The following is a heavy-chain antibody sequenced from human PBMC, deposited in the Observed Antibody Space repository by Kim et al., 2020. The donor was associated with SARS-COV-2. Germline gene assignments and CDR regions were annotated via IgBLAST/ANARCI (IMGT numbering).Heavy chain of an antibody. CDR1: GGSISSGGYY. D-gene: IGHD1-1*01. CDR2: IYYSGST. CDR3: AMERLGYGMDV. J-gene: IGHJ6*02. Sequence: SETLSLTCTVSGGSISSGGYYWSWIRQHPGKGLEWIGYIYYSGSTYYNPSLKSRVTISVDTSKNQFSLKLSSVTAADTAVYYCAMERLGYGMDVWGQGTTVTVSS. V-gene: IGHV4-31*03.